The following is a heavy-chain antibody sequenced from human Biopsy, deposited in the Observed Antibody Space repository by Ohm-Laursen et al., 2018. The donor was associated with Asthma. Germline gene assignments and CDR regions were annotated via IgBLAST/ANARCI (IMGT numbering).Heavy chain of an antibody. D-gene: IGHD5-18*01. CDR1: GFAVSRDH. CDR2: IYSGGTS. CDR3: AREGESSYGLRSPNFDV. Sequence: SLRLSCTASGFAVSRDHMFWVRQAPGKGLEWVSVIYSGGTSHTADSVRGRFTISRDNARNSLYLQMINLRAEDTAVYYCAREGESSYGLRSPNFDVWGRGTMVTVSS. V-gene: IGHV3-66*01. J-gene: IGHJ3*01.